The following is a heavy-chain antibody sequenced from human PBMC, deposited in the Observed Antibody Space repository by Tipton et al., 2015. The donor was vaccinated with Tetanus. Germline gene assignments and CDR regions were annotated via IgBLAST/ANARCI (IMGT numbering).Heavy chain of an antibody. D-gene: IGHD1-26*01. J-gene: IGHJ4*02. V-gene: IGHV4-31*03. CDR2: IYFSGST. CDR3: ARDQGGGGRGRNYVDS. CDR1: GGSLSRGGYY. Sequence: TLSLTCTVSGGSLSRGGYYWTWIRQNPGKGLEWIGDIYFSGSTYYNPSLKSRVTISVDTAKNQFSLRLNSVTDADMAVYYCARDQGGGGRGRNYVDSWGQGTLVTVSS.